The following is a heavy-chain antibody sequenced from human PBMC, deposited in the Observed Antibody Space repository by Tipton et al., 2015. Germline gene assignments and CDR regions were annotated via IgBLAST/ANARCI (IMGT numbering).Heavy chain of an antibody. CDR1: GFTFRRNA. D-gene: IGHD1-26*01. J-gene: IGHJ6*02. Sequence: SLRLSCAASGFTFRRNAMTWVRQAPGKGLEWVSSISGGGGSTYYADFVKGRFSMSRDNSKNTLYLQMYSLRAEDTAVYYCAKGQVGAGGGDMDVWGQGTTVTVSS. CDR2: ISGGGGST. CDR3: AKGQVGAGGGDMDV. V-gene: IGHV3-23*01.